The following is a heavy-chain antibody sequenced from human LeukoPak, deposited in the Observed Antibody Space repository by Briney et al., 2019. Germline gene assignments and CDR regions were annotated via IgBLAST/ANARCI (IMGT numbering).Heavy chain of an antibody. J-gene: IGHJ1*01. CDR3: AREGIESYYSVYFQH. D-gene: IGHD1-26*01. V-gene: IGHV3-30-3*01. CDR1: GFTFSSYA. Sequence: PGGSLRLSCAASGFTFSSYAMHWVRQAPGKGLEWVAVISYDGSNKYYADSVKGRFTISRDNSKNTLYLQMNSLRAEDTAVYYCAREGIESYYSVYFQHWGQGTLVTVSS. CDR2: ISYDGSNK.